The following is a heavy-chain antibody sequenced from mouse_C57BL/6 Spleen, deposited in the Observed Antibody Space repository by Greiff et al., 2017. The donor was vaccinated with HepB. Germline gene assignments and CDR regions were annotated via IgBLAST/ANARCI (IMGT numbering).Heavy chain of an antibody. CDR3: ARPYYGSSSFAY. D-gene: IGHD1-1*01. Sequence: LVESGAELARPGASVKLSCKASGYTFTSYGISWVKQRTGQGLEWIGEIYPRSGNTYYNEKFKGKATLTADKSSSTAYMELRSLTSEDSAVYFCARPYYGSSSFAYWGQGTLVTVSA. CDR2: IYPRSGNT. CDR1: GYTFTSYG. J-gene: IGHJ3*01. V-gene: IGHV1-81*01.